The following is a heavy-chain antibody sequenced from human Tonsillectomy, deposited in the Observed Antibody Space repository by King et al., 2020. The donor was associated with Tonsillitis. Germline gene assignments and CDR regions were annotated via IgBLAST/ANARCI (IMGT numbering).Heavy chain of an antibody. V-gene: IGHV3-30*18. CDR1: GFPFNNYG. Sequence: VQLVESGGGVVQPGRSLRLSCAASGFPFNNYGMHWVRQAPGKGLEWVAVISFDGSNNYYADSVKGRFTISRDNSRNTLYLQMNSLRAEDTAVYDCAKDPLLVFGVVSGAFDIWGQGTMVTVSS. D-gene: IGHD3-3*01. CDR3: AKDPLLVFGVVSGAFDI. J-gene: IGHJ3*02. CDR2: ISFDGSNN.